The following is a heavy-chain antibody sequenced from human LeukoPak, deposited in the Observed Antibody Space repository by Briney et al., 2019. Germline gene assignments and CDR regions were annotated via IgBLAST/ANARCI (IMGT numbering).Heavy chain of an antibody. Sequence: SQTLSLTCAISGDSVSSNSAAWNWIRQSPSRGLEWLGRTYYRSKWYNDYAVSVKSRITINPDTSKNQFSLKLSSVTAADTAVYYCARPAGGYSYGRYYYYMDVWGKGTTVTVSS. V-gene: IGHV6-1*01. CDR3: ARPAGGYSYGRYYYYMDV. J-gene: IGHJ6*03. D-gene: IGHD5-18*01. CDR1: GDSVSSNSAA. CDR2: TYYRSKWYN.